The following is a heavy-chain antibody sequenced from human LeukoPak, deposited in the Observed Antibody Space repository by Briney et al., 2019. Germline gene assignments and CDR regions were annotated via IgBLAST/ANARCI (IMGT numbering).Heavy chain of an antibody. Sequence: GASVKVSFKASGYTFTSYYMHWVRQAPGQGLEWMGIINPSGGSTSYAQKFQGRVTMTRDTSTSTVYMELSSLRSEDTAVYYCARPVGQRKRWLQLGKIREYYFDYWGQGTLVTVSS. CDR2: INPSGGST. V-gene: IGHV1-46*01. J-gene: IGHJ4*02. CDR3: ARPVGQRKRWLQLGKIREYYFDY. CDR1: GYTFTSYY. D-gene: IGHD5-24*01.